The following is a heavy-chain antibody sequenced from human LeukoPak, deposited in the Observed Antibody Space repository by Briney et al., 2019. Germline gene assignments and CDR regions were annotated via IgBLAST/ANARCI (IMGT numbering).Heavy chain of an antibody. V-gene: IGHV3-7*01. CDR1: RFTPSSYW. D-gene: IGHD6-13*01. J-gene: IGHJ6*03. CDR3: ARDRTGQQLISRKDYYCMDV. CDR2: IKQDGREK. Sequence: GGSLRLSCAASRFTPSSYWMSWVRPAPGKGLEWVANIKQDGREKHHLDPVTGRFTISRDNSQNTLYLQMNSVRAEDTAVYYCARDRTGQQLISRKDYYCMDVWGKGTTVTISS.